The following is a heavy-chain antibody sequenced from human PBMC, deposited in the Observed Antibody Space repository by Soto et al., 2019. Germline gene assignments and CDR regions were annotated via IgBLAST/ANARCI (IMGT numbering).Heavy chain of an antibody. Sequence: QVQLVESGGGVVQPGRSLRLSCAASGFTFSSYGMHWVRQAPGKGLEWVAVISYDGSNKYYADSVKGRFTISRDNSKNTRYLQMNSLRAEDTAVYYCAKAHRYSSALTAPRGIDYWGQGTLVTVSS. J-gene: IGHJ4*02. V-gene: IGHV3-30*18. CDR3: AKAHRYSSALTAPRGIDY. CDR1: GFTFSSYG. CDR2: ISYDGSNK. D-gene: IGHD6-25*01.